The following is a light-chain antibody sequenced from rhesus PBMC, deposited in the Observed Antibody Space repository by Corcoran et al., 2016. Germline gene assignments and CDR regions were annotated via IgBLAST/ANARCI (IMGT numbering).Light chain of an antibody. CDR1: QSLLHSNGNTY. Sequence: DIVMTQTPLSLPITPGEPASISCRSSQSLLHSNGNTYLHWSLQKPGQSPKLLLYGGSNRASGRPDRCSGSGSGTDVTMKISKGEAVDVGVYYCMQALDFPYSFGQGTKGEIK. J-gene: IGKJ2*01. V-gene: IGKV2-72*01. CDR3: MQALDFPYS. CDR2: GGS.